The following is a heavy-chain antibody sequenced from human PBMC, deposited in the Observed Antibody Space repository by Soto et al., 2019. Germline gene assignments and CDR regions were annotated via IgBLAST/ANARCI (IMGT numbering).Heavy chain of an antibody. CDR2: INPNSGGT. D-gene: IGHD1-26*01. Sequence: QVQLVQSGAEVKKPGASVKVSCKASGYAYTGYYMHWVRQAPGQGLEWMGWINPNSGGTNYAQKFQGRVTMTRDTSISTAYMELSRLRSDDTAVYYCARDLRIVGAVTTPFDYWGQGTLVTDSS. CDR3: ARDLRIVGAVTTPFDY. CDR1: GYAYTGYY. J-gene: IGHJ4*02. V-gene: IGHV1-2*02.